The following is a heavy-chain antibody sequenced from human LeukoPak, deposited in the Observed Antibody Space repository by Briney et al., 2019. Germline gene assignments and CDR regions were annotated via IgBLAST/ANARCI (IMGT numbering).Heavy chain of an antibody. CDR1: GFYFSDYY. CDR3: AKIAGTYSPDY. J-gene: IGHJ4*02. CDR2: ISSSGTYT. V-gene: IGHV3-11*06. Sequence: GGSLRLSCAASGFYFSDYYMTWIRQAPGKGLEWVSYISSSGTYTNYADSVKGRFTISRDNAKKSLYLQMNSLSAEDTAVYYCAKIAGTYSPDYWGQGTLVTASS. D-gene: IGHD1-26*01.